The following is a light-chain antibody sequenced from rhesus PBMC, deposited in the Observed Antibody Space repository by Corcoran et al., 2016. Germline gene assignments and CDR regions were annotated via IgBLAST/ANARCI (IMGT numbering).Light chain of an antibody. CDR1: QGISSW. Sequence: DIQMTQSPSSLSASVGDTITITCRASQGISSWLDWYQQKPGKAPKLLIYKASSLQSGVPSRFSGSGSGTDFTLTISSLQSEDCAKYYCQQYSSRPYSFGQGTKVEIK. V-gene: IGKV1-22*01. J-gene: IGKJ2*01. CDR2: KAS. CDR3: QQYSSRPYS.